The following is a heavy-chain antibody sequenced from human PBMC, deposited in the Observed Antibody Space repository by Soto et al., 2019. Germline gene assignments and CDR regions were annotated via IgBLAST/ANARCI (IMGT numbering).Heavy chain of an antibody. J-gene: IGHJ4*02. Sequence: PGGSLRLSCAASGFTFSYYSMNWVRQAPGKGLEWVSYISGSSSTIYYADSVKGRFTISRDNAKNSLYLQMNSLRAEDTAVYYCARTLYSYGTDYWGQGTLVTVSS. D-gene: IGHD5-18*01. CDR3: ARTLYSYGTDY. V-gene: IGHV3-48*01. CDR2: ISGSSSTI. CDR1: GFTFSYYS.